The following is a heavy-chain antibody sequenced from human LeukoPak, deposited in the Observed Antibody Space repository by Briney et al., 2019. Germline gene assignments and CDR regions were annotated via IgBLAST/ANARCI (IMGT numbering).Heavy chain of an antibody. D-gene: IGHD1-26*01. CDR2: INPSGGST. V-gene: IGHV1-46*01. J-gene: IGHJ3*02. Sequence: ASVKVSCKASGYTFTSYYMHWVRQAPGQGLEWMGIINPSGGSTSYAQKFQGRVTMTRDMSTSTVYMELSSLRSEDTAVYYCARDQSAGATTVRAFDIWGQGTMVTVSS. CDR1: GYTFTSYY. CDR3: ARDQSAGATTVRAFDI.